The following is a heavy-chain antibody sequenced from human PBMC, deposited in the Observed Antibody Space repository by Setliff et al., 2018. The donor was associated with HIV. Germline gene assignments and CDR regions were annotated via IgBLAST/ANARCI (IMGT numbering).Heavy chain of an antibody. D-gene: IGHD6-19*01. Sequence: ASVKVSCKASGYTFTSYPMHWVRQAPGQGLEWMGVINTSGGSAGYAEKFWGRVTMTRDTSTSTVYMDLRNLRSEDTAVYYCARNQGDSSGWYAGDYWGHGTLVTVSS. CDR1: GYTFTSYP. J-gene: IGHJ4*01. V-gene: IGHV1-46*01. CDR2: INTSGGSA. CDR3: ARNQGDSSGWYAGDY.